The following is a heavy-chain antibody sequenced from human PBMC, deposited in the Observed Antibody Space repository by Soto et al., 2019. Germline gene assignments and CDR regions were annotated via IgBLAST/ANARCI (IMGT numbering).Heavy chain of an antibody. CDR3: AKDTLYGWFDP. Sequence: TLSLTCTVSGGAISVGGYYLSWIRQHPGKGLEWIGFITDSGSTYYNPSLKSRVTISVDTSRNQFSLNLNSVTAADTAVYYCAKDTLYGWFDPWRQGGLFTVSS. D-gene: IGHD2-2*02. J-gene: IGHJ5*02. V-gene: IGHV4-31*03. CDR2: ITDSGST. CDR1: GGAISVGGYY.